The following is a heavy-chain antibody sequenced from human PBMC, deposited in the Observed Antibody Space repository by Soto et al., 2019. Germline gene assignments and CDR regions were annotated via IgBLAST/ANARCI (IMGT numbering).Heavy chain of an antibody. CDR2: IYYSGST. J-gene: IGHJ4*02. CDR1: GGSISSYY. D-gene: IGHD5-18*01. Sequence: SETLSLTCTVSGGSISSYYWSWIRQPPGKGLEWIGYIYYSGSTNYNPSLKSRVTISVDTSKNQFSLKLSSVTAADTAVYYCARDNGYSYGYTLDHWGWGTLVTVSS. CDR3: ARDNGYSYGYTLDH. V-gene: IGHV4-59*01.